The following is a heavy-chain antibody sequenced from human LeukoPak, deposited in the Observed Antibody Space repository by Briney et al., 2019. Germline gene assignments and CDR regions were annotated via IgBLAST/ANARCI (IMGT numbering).Heavy chain of an antibody. J-gene: IGHJ4*02. V-gene: IGHV3-30*01. CDR3: ARDRFSGAYFDY. D-gene: IGHD5-12*01. Sequence: SVKGRLTISRDNSKNTLYLQMNSLRAEDTAVYYCARDRFSGAYFDYWGQGTLVTVSS.